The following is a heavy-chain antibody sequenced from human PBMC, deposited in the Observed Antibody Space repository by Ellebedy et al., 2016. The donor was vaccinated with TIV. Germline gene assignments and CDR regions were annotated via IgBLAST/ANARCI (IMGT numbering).Heavy chain of an antibody. CDR2: IYYSGST. Sequence: SETLSLXXTVSGGSISSGGYYWSWIRQHPGKGLEWIGYIYYSGSTYYNPSLKSRVTISVDTSKNQFSLKLSSVTAADTAVYYCARRSYYDSSGIEYYFDYWGQGTLVTVSS. J-gene: IGHJ4*02. CDR1: GGSISSGGYY. D-gene: IGHD3-22*01. V-gene: IGHV4-31*03. CDR3: ARRSYYDSSGIEYYFDY.